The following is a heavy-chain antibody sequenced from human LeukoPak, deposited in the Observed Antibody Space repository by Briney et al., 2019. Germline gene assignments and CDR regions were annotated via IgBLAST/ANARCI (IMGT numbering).Heavy chain of an antibody. CDR2: IRGSGGDT. Sequence: GGSLRLSCAASGFIFSNYAMNWVRQAPGKGLEWVSLIRGSGGDTYYADSVKGRFTISRDNSKNTVYLQMNSLRAEDTAIYYCAKGIVVVTPNAFDIWGQGTKVTVSS. V-gene: IGHV3-23*01. D-gene: IGHD3-22*01. CDR1: GFIFSNYA. CDR3: AKGIVVVTPNAFDI. J-gene: IGHJ3*02.